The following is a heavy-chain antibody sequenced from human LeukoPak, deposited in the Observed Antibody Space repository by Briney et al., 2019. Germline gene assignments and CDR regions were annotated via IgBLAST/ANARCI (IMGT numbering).Heavy chain of an antibody. D-gene: IGHD3-22*01. Sequence: PGRSLRLSCPASGFTFDDYAMHWVRQAPGKGLGWFSGISWNSGSIGYADSVKGRFTISRDNAKNSLYLQMNSLRAEDTALYYCAKARSGYYGYYFDYWGQGTLVTVSS. J-gene: IGHJ4*02. CDR1: GFTFDDYA. V-gene: IGHV3-9*01. CDR3: AKARSGYYGYYFDY. CDR2: ISWNSGSI.